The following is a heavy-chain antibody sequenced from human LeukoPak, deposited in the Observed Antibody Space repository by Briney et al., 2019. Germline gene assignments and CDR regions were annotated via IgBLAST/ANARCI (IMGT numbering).Heavy chain of an antibody. CDR2: IYTTGAT. J-gene: IGHJ3*02. D-gene: IGHD6-25*01. Sequence: SETLSHTCTVSGGSINSHYWSWIRQPAGKGLEWIGIIYTTGATNYNPSLKSRVTMSVDTSKNQFSLKVNSVTAADTAVYFCANKSGGGAFEIWGQGTAVVVSS. V-gene: IGHV4-4*07. CDR1: GGSINSHY. CDR3: ANKSGGGAFEI.